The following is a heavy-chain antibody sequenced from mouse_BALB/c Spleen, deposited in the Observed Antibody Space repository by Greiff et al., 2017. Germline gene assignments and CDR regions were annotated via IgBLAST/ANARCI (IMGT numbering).Heavy chain of an antibody. CDR3: AQTVRRGYWFAY. D-gene: IGHD2-14*01. CDR2: IDPANGNT. V-gene: IGHV14-3*02. Sequence: VQLQQSGAELVKPGASVKLSCTASGFTFTDNYMHWVKQRPEQGLEWIGRIDPANGNTKYDPKFQGKATITADTSSHTAYLQLSSLTSEDTAVYYCAQTVRRGYWFAYWGQGTLVTVSA. J-gene: IGHJ3*01. CDR1: GFTFTDNY.